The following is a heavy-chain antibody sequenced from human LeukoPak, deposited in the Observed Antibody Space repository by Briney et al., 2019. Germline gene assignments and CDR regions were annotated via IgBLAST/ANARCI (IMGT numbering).Heavy chain of an antibody. Sequence: ASVKVSCKASGYNFPSYGITWVRQAPGQGLEWMGWVSVYNGNTNYARKLQGRVTMTTDTSTSTAFMEPRSLRSDDTAVYYCARDRNTGTYGLHFDVAFDIWGQGTMVTVSS. CDR2: VSVYNGNT. CDR3: ARDRNTGTYGLHFDVAFDI. J-gene: IGHJ3*02. V-gene: IGHV1-18*01. D-gene: IGHD1-26*01. CDR1: GYNFPSYG.